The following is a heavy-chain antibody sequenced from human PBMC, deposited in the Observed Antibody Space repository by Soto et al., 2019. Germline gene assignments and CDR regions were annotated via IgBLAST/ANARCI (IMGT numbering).Heavy chain of an antibody. V-gene: IGHV4-34*01. Sequence: SETLSLTCAVYGGSFSGYYWSWIRQPPGKGLEWIGEINHSGSTNYNPSLKSRVTISVDTSKNQFSLKLSSVTAADTAVYYCAREGSQLEGDFGLFWGQGTLVTVSS. J-gene: IGHJ4*02. D-gene: IGHD6-13*01. CDR1: GGSFSGYY. CDR3: AREGSQLEGDFGLF. CDR2: INHSGST.